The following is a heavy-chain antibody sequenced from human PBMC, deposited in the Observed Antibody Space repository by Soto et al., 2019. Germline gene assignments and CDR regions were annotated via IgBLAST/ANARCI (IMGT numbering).Heavy chain of an antibody. CDR1: GYTFTSYG. CDR3: ARARYCSSTSCRGNWFDP. J-gene: IGHJ5*02. CDR2: ISAYNGNT. D-gene: IGHD2-2*01. Sequence: QVQLVQSGAEVKKPGASVKVSCKASGYTFTSYGISWVRQAPGLGLEWMGWISAYNGNTNYAQKLQGRVTMTTDTSTSTAYMELRSLRSDDTAVYYCARARYCSSTSCRGNWFDPWGQGTLVTVSS. V-gene: IGHV1-18*01.